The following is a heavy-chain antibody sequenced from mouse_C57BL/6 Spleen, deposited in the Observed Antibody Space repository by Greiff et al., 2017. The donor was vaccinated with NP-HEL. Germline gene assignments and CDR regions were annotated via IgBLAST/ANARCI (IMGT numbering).Heavy chain of an antibody. D-gene: IGHD2-3*01. CDR2: ISSGSSTI. CDR3: ARGGDGYYVEAMDY. Sequence: EVKLVESGGGLVKPGGSLKLSCAASGFTFSDYGMHWVRQAPEKGLEWVAYISSGSSTIYYADTVKGRFTISRDNAKNTLFLQMTSLRSEDTAMYYCARGGDGYYVEAMDYWGQGTSVTVSS. CDR1: GFTFSDYG. V-gene: IGHV5-17*01. J-gene: IGHJ4*01.